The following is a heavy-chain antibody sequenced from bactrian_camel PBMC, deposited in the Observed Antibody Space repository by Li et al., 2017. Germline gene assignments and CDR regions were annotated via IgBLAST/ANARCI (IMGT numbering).Heavy chain of an antibody. Sequence: QVQLVESGGGEVQAGGSLRLSCVASGQPYSSACVAWFREAPGKEREGVAGLDSDGTITYAESVKGRFTISRDNAKSTLYLQLNSLKTEDTAMYYSVKGAGRSDLATMTRGQGTQVTV. CDR2: LDSDGTI. D-gene: IGHD4*01. CDR1: GQPYSSAC. V-gene: IGHV3S55*01. J-gene: IGHJ4*01.